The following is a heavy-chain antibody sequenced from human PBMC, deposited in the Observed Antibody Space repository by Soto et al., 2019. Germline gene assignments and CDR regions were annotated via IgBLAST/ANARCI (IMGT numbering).Heavy chain of an antibody. V-gene: IGHV1-3*05. D-gene: IGHD3-10*01. J-gene: IGHJ4*02. Sequence: QVQLVQSGAEEKKPGASVKVSCKASGYTFSSYAMHWVRQAPGQRLEWMGWINAGNGNTKYSQKFQGRVTVSRDTAASTANMELRSLRSEDTAMYYCARGGPPTDYWGQGPLVTVSS. CDR1: GYTFSSYA. CDR2: INAGNGNT. CDR3: ARGGPPTDY.